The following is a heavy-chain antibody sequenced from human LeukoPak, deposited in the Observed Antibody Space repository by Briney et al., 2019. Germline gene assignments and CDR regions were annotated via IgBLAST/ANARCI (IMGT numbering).Heavy chain of an antibody. CDR1: GGTFSSYA. Sequence: SVKVSCKASGGTFSSYAISWVRQAPGQGLEWMGGIIPIFGTANYAQKFQGRVTITADESTSTAYMELSSLRSEDTAVYYCARARYYYDSSGYYSDYYYYGMDVWGQGTTVTVSS. V-gene: IGHV1-69*01. D-gene: IGHD3-22*01. CDR2: IIPIFGTA. J-gene: IGHJ6*02. CDR3: ARARYYYDSSGYYSDYYYYGMDV.